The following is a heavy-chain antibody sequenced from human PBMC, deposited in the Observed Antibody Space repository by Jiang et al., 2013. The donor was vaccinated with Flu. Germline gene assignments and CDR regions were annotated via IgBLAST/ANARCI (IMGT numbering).Heavy chain of an antibody. CDR1: GYTFTSYA. CDR3: ARVAPGITGTMWLNQQFDY. CDR2: INAGNGNT. Sequence: SGAEVKKPGASVKVSCKASGYTFTSYAMHWVRQAPGQRLEWMGWINAGNGNTKYSQKFQGRVTITRDTSASTAYMELSSLRSEDTAVYYCARVAPGITGTMWLNQQFDYWGQGTLVTVSS. J-gene: IGHJ4*02. D-gene: IGHD1-7*01. V-gene: IGHV1-3*01.